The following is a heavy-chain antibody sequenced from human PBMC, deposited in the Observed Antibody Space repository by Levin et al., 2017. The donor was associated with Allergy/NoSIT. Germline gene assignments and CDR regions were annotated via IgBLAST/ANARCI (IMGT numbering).Heavy chain of an antibody. J-gene: IGHJ4*02. CDR1: GDSITSGSYY. CDR3: TRDSPYGDANDY. V-gene: IGHV4-61*02. CDR2: IYISGDT. Sequence: SETLSLTCTVSGDSITSGSYYWSWIRQPAGKGLEWIGRIYISGDTNYKPSLKSRVTMSVDTSKNQISLRLSAVTAADTAVYYCTRDSPYGDANDYWGQGILVTVSS. D-gene: IGHD4-17*01.